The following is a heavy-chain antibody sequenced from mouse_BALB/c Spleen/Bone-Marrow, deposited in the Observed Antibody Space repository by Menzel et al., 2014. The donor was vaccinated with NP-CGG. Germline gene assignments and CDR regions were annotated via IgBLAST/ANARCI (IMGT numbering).Heavy chain of an antibody. Sequence: VQFQQPGAELVKPGASVKLSCTASGFNIKDTYMHWVKQRPEQGLEWIGRIDPANGNTKYDPKFQGKATITADTSSNTAYLQLSSLTSEDTAVYYCARWEYYAMDYWGQGTSVTVSS. CDR3: ARWEYYAMDY. CDR1: GFNIKDTY. D-gene: IGHD4-1*01. J-gene: IGHJ4*01. V-gene: IGHV14-3*02. CDR2: IDPANGNT.